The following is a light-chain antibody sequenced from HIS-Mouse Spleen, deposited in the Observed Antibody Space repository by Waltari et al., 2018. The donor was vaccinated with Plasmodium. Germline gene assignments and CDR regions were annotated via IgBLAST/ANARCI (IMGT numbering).Light chain of an antibody. CDR3: QQYNNWSFT. CDR1: QSVSSN. V-gene: IGKV3-15*01. CDR2: GAS. J-gene: IGKJ3*01. Sequence: IVVTQSPAPLSLSPGEKATLSCRASQSVSSNLAWYQQKPGQAPRLLIYGASTRATGIPARFSGSGSGTEFTLTISSLQSEDFAVYYCQQYNNWSFTFGPGTKVDIK.